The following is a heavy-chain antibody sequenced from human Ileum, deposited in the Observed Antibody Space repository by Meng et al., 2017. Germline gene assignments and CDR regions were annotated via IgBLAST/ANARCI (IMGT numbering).Heavy chain of an antibody. Sequence: QVQLQESGPGLVKVSQTLSLPCPVSGGAIGSAAYYWTWIRQHPAKGLEWIGYIHYTGSTSYNPSLESRTSTSIDTSNNQFSLKVTSVTAADTAVYYCARGVSAAGLFDNWGPGTLVTVSS. V-gene: IGHV4-31*03. CDR3: ARGVSAAGLFDN. CDR1: GGAIGSAAYY. CDR2: IHYTGST. J-gene: IGHJ4*02. D-gene: IGHD2-2*01.